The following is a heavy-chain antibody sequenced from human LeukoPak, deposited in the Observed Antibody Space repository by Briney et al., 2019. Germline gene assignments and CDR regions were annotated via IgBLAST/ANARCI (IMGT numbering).Heavy chain of an antibody. CDR3: ARRGGAMEQLDY. CDR2: IYYGGST. CDR1: GGSISSGDSY. Sequence: SQTLSLTCTVSGGSISSGDSYWSWIRQPPGRGLEWLGYIYYGGSTYYKPSLKSRVTISVDTSKNQFSLKLTSVTAADTALYYCARRGGAMEQLDYWGQGTLVTVSS. D-gene: IGHD3-16*01. J-gene: IGHJ4*02. V-gene: IGHV4-30-4*01.